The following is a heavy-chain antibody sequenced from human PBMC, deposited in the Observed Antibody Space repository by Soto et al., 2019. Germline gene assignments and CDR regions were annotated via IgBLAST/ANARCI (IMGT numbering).Heavy chain of an antibody. Sequence: KESGSAVKVSCKAPAYSFSSYGISWVRQAPGQGLEWMGGIIPIFGTTNYAEKFQGRVTITADESTNTAYMELSSLRSEDTALYYCARVFPDGWVEPGVVRGYLDTWGRGTLVTVSS. V-gene: IGHV1-69*01. J-gene: IGHJ4*02. CDR1: AYSFSSYG. CDR3: ARVFPDGWVEPGVVRGYLDT. CDR2: IIPIFGTT. D-gene: IGHD3-3*01.